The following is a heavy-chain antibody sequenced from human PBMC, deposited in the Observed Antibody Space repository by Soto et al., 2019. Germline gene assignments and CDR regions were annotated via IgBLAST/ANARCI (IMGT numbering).Heavy chain of an antibody. CDR3: AKDIAEGGSGTPYYYGIDV. J-gene: IGHJ6*02. Sequence: GGSLRLSCAASGFTFDDYAMHWVRQAPGKGLEWVSGISWNSGSIGYADSVKGRFTISRDNAKNSLYLQMNSLRAEDTALYYCAKDIAEGGSGTPYYYGIDVWGQGTTVTVCS. CDR2: ISWNSGSI. V-gene: IGHV3-9*01. CDR1: GFTFDDYA. D-gene: IGHD3-10*01.